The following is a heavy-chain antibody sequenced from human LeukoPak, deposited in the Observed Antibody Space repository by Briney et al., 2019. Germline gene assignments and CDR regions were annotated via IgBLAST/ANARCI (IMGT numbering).Heavy chain of an antibody. V-gene: IGHV1-69*05. D-gene: IGHD2-2*01. Sequence: SVKVSCKASGGTFSSYAISWVRQAPGQGLEWMGGIIPIFGTANYAQKFQGRVTITTDESTSTAYMELSSLRSEDTAVYYCARATPYCSSTSCSTTCYYYYYMDVWGKGTTVTVSS. CDR2: IIPIFGTA. J-gene: IGHJ6*03. CDR1: GGTFSSYA. CDR3: ARATPYCSSTSCSTTCYYYYYMDV.